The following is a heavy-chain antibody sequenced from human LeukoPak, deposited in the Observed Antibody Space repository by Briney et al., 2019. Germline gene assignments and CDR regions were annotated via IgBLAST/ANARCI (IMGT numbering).Heavy chain of an antibody. Sequence: ASVKVSCKASGYTFTSYGISWVRQAPGQGLEWMGWISAYNGNTNYAQKLQGRVTMTTDTSTSTAYMELRSLRSDDTAVYYCAKVDGSKIVAVIIYAFDIWGQGTMVTVSS. D-gene: IGHD3-22*01. V-gene: IGHV1-18*01. CDR2: ISAYNGNT. CDR3: AKVDGSKIVAVIIYAFDI. CDR1: GYTFTSYG. J-gene: IGHJ3*02.